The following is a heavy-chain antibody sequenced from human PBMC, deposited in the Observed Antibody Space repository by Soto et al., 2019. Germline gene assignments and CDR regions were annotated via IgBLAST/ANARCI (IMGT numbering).Heavy chain of an antibody. D-gene: IGHD2-2*01. CDR2: INHSGST. V-gene: IGHV4-34*01. J-gene: IGHJ4*02. CDR1: GGSFSGYY. CDR3: ARGRRYCSSTSCYLSVYYFDY. Sequence: PSETLSLTCAVYGGSFSGYYWSWIRQPPGKGLEWIGEINHSGSTNYNPSLKSRVTISVDTSKNQFSLKLSSVTAADTAVYYCARGRRYCSSTSCYLSVYYFDYWGQGTLVTVSS.